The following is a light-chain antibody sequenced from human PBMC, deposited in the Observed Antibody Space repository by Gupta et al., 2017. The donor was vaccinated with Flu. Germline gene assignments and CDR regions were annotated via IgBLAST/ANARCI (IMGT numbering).Light chain of an antibody. V-gene: IGKV3-20*01. J-gene: IGKJ3*01. CDR3: QQYGSSPQL. CDR2: GAS. CDR1: QSVSSSY. Sequence: GTLSLSPGERATLSCRASQSVSSSYLAWYQQKPGQAPRLLIYGASSRATGIPDRFSGSGSGTDFTLTISRLEPEDFAVYYCQQYGSSPQLFGPGTKVDIK.